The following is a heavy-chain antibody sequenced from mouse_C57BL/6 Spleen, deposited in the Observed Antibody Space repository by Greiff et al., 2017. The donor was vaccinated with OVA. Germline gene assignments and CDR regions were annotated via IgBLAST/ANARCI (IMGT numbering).Heavy chain of an antibody. J-gene: IGHJ3*01. D-gene: IGHD1-1*01. CDR3: ARGYYGSSSFAY. Sequence: EVQLQESGGGLVKPGGSLKLSCAASGFTFSDYGMHWVRQAPEQGLEWVAYISSGSSTIYYADTVKGRFTISRDNAKNTLFLQMTSLRSEDTAMYYCARGYYGSSSFAYWGQGTLVTVSA. V-gene: IGHV5-17*01. CDR2: ISSGSSTI. CDR1: GFTFSDYG.